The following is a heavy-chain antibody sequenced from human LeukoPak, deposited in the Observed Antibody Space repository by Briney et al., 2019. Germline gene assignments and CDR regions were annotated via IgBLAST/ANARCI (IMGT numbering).Heavy chain of an antibody. Sequence: GGTLRLSCAASGFTFSSYGMNWVRQAPGKGLEWVSFISSSSSYIYYADSVKGRFTISRDNAKNSLYLQMNSLRAEDTAVYYCARNLWFGEFLDSWGQGTLVTVSS. CDR1: GFTFSSYG. V-gene: IGHV3-21*01. D-gene: IGHD3-10*01. CDR3: ARNLWFGEFLDS. J-gene: IGHJ5*01. CDR2: ISSSSSYI.